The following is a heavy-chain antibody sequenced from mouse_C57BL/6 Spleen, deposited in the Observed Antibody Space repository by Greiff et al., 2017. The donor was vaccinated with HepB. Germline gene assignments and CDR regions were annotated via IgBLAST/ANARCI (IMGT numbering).Heavy chain of an antibody. CDR3: ARSITTVVYWYFDV. J-gene: IGHJ1*03. Sequence: QVQLQQPGAELVKPGASVKLSCKASGYTFTSYWMHWVKQRPGQGLEWIGMIHPNSGSTNYNEKFKSKATLTVDKSSSTAYMQLSSLTSEDSAVYYCARSITTVVYWYFDVWGTGTMVTVSS. D-gene: IGHD1-1*01. CDR2: IHPNSGST. CDR1: GYTFTSYW. V-gene: IGHV1-64*01.